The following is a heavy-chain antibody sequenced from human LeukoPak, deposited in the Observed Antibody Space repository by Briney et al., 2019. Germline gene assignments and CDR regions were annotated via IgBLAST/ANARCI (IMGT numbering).Heavy chain of an antibody. CDR3: ARGPGMATIKD. D-gene: IGHD5-24*01. CDR1: GGSISSHY. Sequence: SETLSLTCIVSGGSISSHYWSWIRQPPGKGLECIGNIYYSGSTNYNPSLKSRVTLSIDTSKNQFSLKLSSVTAADTAVYYCARGPGMATIKDWGQGTLVTVSS. J-gene: IGHJ4*02. CDR2: IYYSGST. V-gene: IGHV4-59*11.